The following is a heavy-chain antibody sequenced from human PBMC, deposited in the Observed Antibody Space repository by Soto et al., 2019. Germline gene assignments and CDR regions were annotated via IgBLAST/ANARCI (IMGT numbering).Heavy chain of an antibody. CDR2: ISGSGGST. D-gene: IGHD5-12*01. J-gene: IGHJ4*02. CDR3: AKDPLSGYEAIDY. Sequence: PVGSLRLSCAASGFTFSSYAMSWVRQAPGKGLEWVSAISGSGGSTYYADSVKGRFTISRDNSKNTLYLQMNSLRAEDTAVYYCAKDPLSGYEAIDYWGQGTLVTVSS. V-gene: IGHV3-23*01. CDR1: GFTFSSYA.